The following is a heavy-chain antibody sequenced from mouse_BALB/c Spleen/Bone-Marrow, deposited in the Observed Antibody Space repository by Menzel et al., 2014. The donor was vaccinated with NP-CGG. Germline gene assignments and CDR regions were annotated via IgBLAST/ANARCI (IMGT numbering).Heavy chain of an antibody. J-gene: IGHJ3*01. D-gene: IGHD4-1*01. Sequence: VQLQQAGGGLVQPGVSRKLSCAASGFTFSSFGMHWVRQAPEKGLEWVAYIISGSSTIYYADTVKGRFTISRDNPKNTLFLQMTSLRSEDTAMYYCARLGEFAYWGRGTLVTVSA. V-gene: IGHV5-17*02. CDR3: ARLGEFAY. CDR2: IISGSSTI. CDR1: GFTFSSFG.